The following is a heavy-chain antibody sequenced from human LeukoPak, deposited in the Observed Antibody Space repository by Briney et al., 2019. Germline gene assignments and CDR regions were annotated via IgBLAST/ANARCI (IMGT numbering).Heavy chain of an antibody. J-gene: IGHJ6*02. CDR3: AGFATQEYYYYYGMDV. Sequence: SQTLSLTCAVSGGSISSGGYSWSWSRQPRGRGLEWIVYIYHSVSTYYNPSLKSRVTISVDRSKNQFSLKLSSVTATDTAVYYCAGFATQEYYYYYGMDVWGQGTTVTVSS. V-gene: IGHV4-30-2*01. CDR1: GGSISSGGYS. CDR2: IYHSVST.